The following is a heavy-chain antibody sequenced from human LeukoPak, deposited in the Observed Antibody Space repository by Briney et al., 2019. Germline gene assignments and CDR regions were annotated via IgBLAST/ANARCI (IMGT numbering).Heavy chain of an antibody. CDR1: GFTFSSYA. Sequence: PGGSLRLSCAASGFTFSSYAMSWVRQAPGKGLEWVSAISGSGGSTYYADSVKGRFTISRNNSKNTLYLQMNSLRAEDTAVYYCAKRLELLWFGLVYWGQGTLVTVSS. CDR2: ISGSGGST. CDR3: AKRLELLWFGLVY. J-gene: IGHJ4*02. D-gene: IGHD3-10*01. V-gene: IGHV3-23*01.